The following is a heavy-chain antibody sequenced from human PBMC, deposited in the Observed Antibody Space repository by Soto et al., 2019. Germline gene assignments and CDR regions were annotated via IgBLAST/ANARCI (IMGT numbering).Heavy chain of an antibody. CDR1: GGSISNSY. CDR2: IYSSGST. CDR3: AKTVRAAGTRDGYAFDI. V-gene: IGHV4-59*08. J-gene: IGHJ3*02. D-gene: IGHD6-13*01. Sequence: SETLSLTCTVSGGSISNSYWSWIRQSPGKGLEWIGYIYSSGSTIYNPSLKSRVTISVDTSKNQFSLKLSSLIAADTAVYYCAKTVRAAGTRDGYAFDIWGQGTMVTVSS.